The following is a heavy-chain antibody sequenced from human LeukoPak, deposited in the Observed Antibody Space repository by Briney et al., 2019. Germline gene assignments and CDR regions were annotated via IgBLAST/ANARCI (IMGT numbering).Heavy chain of an antibody. Sequence: SETLSLTCTVSGGSISSISYYWGWIRQPPGKGVEWIGSFYYRGNTYYNPSLKSRVTIFVDTSKNQFSLNLSSVTAADTAVYYCARVRVTTYYYYYYMDVWGKGTTVTVSS. CDR2: FYYRGNT. J-gene: IGHJ6*03. CDR3: ARVRVTTYYYYYYMDV. CDR1: GGSISSISYY. V-gene: IGHV4-39*01. D-gene: IGHD4-17*01.